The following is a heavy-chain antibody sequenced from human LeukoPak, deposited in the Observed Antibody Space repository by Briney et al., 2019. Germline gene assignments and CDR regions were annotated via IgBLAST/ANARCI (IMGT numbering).Heavy chain of an antibody. D-gene: IGHD3-3*01. Sequence: GGSLRLSCAASGFTFSSYAMSWVRQAPGKGLEWVSAISGSGGSTYYADSVKGRFTISRDNAKNSLYLQMNSLRAEDTALYYCAKDMGYGGTTIFGVVPDPFQHWGQGTLVTVSS. CDR3: AKDMGYGGTTIFGVVPDPFQH. V-gene: IGHV3-23*01. J-gene: IGHJ1*01. CDR1: GFTFSSYA. CDR2: ISGSGGST.